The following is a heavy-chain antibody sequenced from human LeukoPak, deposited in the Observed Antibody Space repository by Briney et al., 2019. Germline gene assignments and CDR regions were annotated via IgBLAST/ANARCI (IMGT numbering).Heavy chain of an antibody. CDR1: GFIFSDYA. CDR3: AKPGGPGIAARGAFDI. Sequence: GALRPSLAAPGFIFSDYALHLGRPAPGKLEWVSWINGPGSTTYSTDSVKGRFTISRDNSKNTLYLQMNSLRGEDTAIYYCAKPGGPGIAARGAFDIWGQGTTVTVSS. D-gene: IGHD6-25*01. J-gene: IGHJ3*02. V-gene: IGHV3-23*01. CDR2: INGPGSTT.